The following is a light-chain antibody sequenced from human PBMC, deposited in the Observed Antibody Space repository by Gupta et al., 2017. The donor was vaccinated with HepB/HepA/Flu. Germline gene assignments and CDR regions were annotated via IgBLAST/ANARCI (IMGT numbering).Light chain of an antibody. CDR1: SSDVGGYNY. CDR3: SSYTSSSLYV. CDR2: DVS. Sequence: QSALTPPASVSGSPGQSITISCTGTSSDVGGYNYVSWYQQHPGKAPKLRIYDVSNRPSGVSNRFSGSKSGNTASLTISGLQAEDEADYYCSSYTSSSLYVFGTGTKVTVL. V-gene: IGLV2-14*03. J-gene: IGLJ1*01.